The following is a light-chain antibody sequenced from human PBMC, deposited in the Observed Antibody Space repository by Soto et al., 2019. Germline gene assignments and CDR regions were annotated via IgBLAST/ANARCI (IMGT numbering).Light chain of an antibody. CDR1: QDIYRS. Sequence: DIPMTQSPSTLSASVGDRVTITCRASQDIYRSLAWYQQKPGKAPKLLIYETSTLENGIPSRFSGSGSGTEFSLTFSSVQSDDFATSYCQQYETASLTFGQGNMVE. CDR3: QQYETASLT. V-gene: IGKV1-5*03. CDR2: ETS. J-gene: IGKJ1*01.